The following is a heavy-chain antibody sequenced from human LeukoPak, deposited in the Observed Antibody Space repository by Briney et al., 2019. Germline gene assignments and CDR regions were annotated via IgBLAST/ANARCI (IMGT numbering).Heavy chain of an antibody. J-gene: IGHJ6*03. D-gene: IGHD3-3*01. CDR1: GFTFSGYW. CDR3: AAGGGWDPSFGVVTHIDA. V-gene: IGHV3-74*01. CDR2: IDNDGHGI. Sequence: QSGGSLRLSCVTSGFTFSGYWMHWVRQGPEKGLELVSRIDNDGHGIIYADSVKGRFTTSSDNVKNTLYLQMNSLRVEDTAVYYCAAGGGWDPSFGVVTHIDAWGKGTTVVVS.